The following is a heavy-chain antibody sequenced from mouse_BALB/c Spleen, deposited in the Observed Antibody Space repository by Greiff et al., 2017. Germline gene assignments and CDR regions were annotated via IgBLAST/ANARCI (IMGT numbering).Heavy chain of an antibody. CDR1: GYAFTNYL. CDR2: INPGSGGT. CDR3: ARERGLGRVFDY. D-gene: IGHD4-1*01. J-gene: IGHJ2*01. V-gene: IGHV1-54*01. Sequence: QVQLQQSGAELVRPGTSVKVSCKASGYAFTNYLIEWVKQRPGQGLEWIGVINPGSGGTNYNETFKGKATLTADKSSSTAYMQLSSLTSDDSAVYCCARERGLGRVFDYWGQGTTLTVAS.